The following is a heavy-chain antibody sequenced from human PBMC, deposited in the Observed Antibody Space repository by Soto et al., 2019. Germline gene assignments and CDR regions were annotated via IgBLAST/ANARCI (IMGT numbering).Heavy chain of an antibody. CDR2: IYSGGST. CDR3: AREGLERPARQFDY. D-gene: IGHD1-1*01. CDR1: GFTVSSNY. J-gene: IGHJ4*02. V-gene: IGHV3-66*01. Sequence: EVQLVEAGGGLVQPGGSLRLSCAASGFTVSSNYMSWVRQAPGKGLEWVSVIYSGGSTNYADSVKGRFTISRDNSKNTLYLQMNTLRAEDTAVYYCAREGLERPARQFDYWGQGTLVTVSS.